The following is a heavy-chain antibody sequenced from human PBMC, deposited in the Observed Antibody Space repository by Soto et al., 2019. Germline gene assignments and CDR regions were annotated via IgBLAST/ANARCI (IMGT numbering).Heavy chain of an antibody. Sequence: PGGSLRLSCAASGFTFSSYAMHWVRQAPGKGLEWVAVISYDGSNKYYADSVKGRFTISRDNSKNTLYLQMNSLRAEDTAVYYCARDPFALDGYSYDVYWGQGTLVTVSS. CDR2: ISYDGSNK. D-gene: IGHD5-18*01. CDR3: ARDPFALDGYSYDVY. J-gene: IGHJ4*02. V-gene: IGHV3-30-3*01. CDR1: GFTFSSYA.